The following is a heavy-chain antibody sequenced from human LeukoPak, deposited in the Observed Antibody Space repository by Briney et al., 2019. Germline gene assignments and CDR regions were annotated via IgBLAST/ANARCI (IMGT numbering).Heavy chain of an antibody. CDR3: ARDQEAYYYDSSAYNYFDY. Sequence: GASVKVSCKAAGYTFTSNGTSWVRQAPGQGFEWMGLISGYNGNTNYAQKLQGRVTMTTDTSTSTAYMELRSLRSDDTAVYYCARDQEAYYYDSSAYNYFDYWGQGTLVTVSS. CDR1: GYTFTSNG. V-gene: IGHV1-18*01. D-gene: IGHD3-22*01. J-gene: IGHJ4*02. CDR2: ISGYNGNT.